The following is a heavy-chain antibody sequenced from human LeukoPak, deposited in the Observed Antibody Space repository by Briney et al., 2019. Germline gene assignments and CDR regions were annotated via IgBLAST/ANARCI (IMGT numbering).Heavy chain of an antibody. V-gene: IGHV3-74*01. J-gene: IGHJ4*02. CDR3: AGDLISGSGSLGY. CDR1: GFTFSSYW. D-gene: IGHD3-10*01. CDR2: INTNGSPT. Sequence: GGSLRLSCAASGFTFSSYWMHWVRQAPRKGLVWVARINTNGSPTQYADSVKGRFTISRDNAKTTLYLQMNSLRDEDTAVYYCAGDLISGSGSLGYWGQGTLVTVSS.